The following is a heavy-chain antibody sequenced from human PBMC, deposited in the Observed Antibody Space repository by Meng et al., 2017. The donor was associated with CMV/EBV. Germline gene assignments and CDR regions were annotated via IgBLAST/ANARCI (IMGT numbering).Heavy chain of an antibody. D-gene: IGHD2-15*01. CDR2: INHSGST. Sequence: QVQLQQWGAGLLKPSETLSLTCAVYGGSFSGHYWSWIRQPPGKGLEWIGEINHSGSTNYNPSLKSRVTISVDTSKNQFSLKLSSVTAADTVVYYCASSLTYPDYWGQGTLVTVSS. CDR3: ASSLTYPDY. V-gene: IGHV4-34*01. CDR1: GGSFSGHY. J-gene: IGHJ4*02.